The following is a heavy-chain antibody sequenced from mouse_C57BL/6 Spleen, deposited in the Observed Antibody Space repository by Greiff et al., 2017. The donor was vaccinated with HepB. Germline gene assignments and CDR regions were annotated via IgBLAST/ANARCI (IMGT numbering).Heavy chain of an antibody. Sequence: VQLQQSGAELVRPGSSVKLSCKASGYTFTSYWMDWVKQRPGQGLEWIGNIYPSDSETHYNQKFKDKATLTVDKSSSTAYMQLSSLTSEDSAVYYCARDKASYYDYEGGGFDYWGQGTTLTVSS. CDR3: ARDKASYYDYEGGGFDY. J-gene: IGHJ2*01. CDR1: GYTFTSYW. CDR2: IYPSDSET. V-gene: IGHV1-61*01. D-gene: IGHD2-4*01.